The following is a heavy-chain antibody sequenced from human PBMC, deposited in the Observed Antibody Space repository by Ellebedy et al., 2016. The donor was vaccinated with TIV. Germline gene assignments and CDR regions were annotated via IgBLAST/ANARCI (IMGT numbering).Heavy chain of an antibody. J-gene: IGHJ3*02. Sequence: SETLSLXXSVSGGSISTSSYYCGWIRQSPGKGLEWLASMYYSGSTNYNPSLKSRVTISVDTSKNQLSLNLSSVTAADTAVYYCARGPGYSSRWSDAFDIWGQGTMVTVSS. CDR2: MYYSGST. V-gene: IGHV4-39*01. D-gene: IGHD6-19*01. CDR3: ARGPGYSSRWSDAFDI. CDR1: GGSISTSSYY.